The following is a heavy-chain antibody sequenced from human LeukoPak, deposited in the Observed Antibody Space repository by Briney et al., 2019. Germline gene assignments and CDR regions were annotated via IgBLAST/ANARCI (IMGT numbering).Heavy chain of an antibody. CDR2: INPDGREK. CDR3: ARSRRVGTSPFYGTDV. CDR1: GITFSGAY. D-gene: IGHD5-12*01. J-gene: IGHJ6*02. V-gene: IGHV3-7*04. Sequence: QPGGSLRLSCAASGITFSGAYMTWVRQAPGKGLEWVANINPDGREKSYVDSVKGRFTISRDNAKDSLYLQMNSLRAEDTAVYYRARSRRVGTSPFYGTDVWGQGTTVTVSS.